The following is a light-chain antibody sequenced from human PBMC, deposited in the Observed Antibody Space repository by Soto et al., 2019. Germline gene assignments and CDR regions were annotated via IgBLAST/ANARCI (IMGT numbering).Light chain of an antibody. J-gene: IGKJ5*01. CDR1: QSVFSRFRNKNY. V-gene: IGKV4-1*01. CDR3: QQYNNWPFS. Sequence: DIVMTQSPDSLTLSLGERATINCKSSQSVFSRFRNKNYLGWYQQKSGQSPRLLIYDVSIRATGVPARFSATGSETDFTLTISGLQSEDSAVYFCQQYNNWPFSFGQGTRLEIK. CDR2: DVS.